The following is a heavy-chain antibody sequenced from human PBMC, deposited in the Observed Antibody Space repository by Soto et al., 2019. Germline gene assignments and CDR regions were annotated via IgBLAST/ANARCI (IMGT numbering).Heavy chain of an antibody. CDR2: IYYSGST. V-gene: IGHV4-59*08. CDR3: ARLYSGYDYGERGLYMDV. CDR1: GGSISSYY. D-gene: IGHD5-12*01. Sequence: SETLSLTCTVSGGSISSYYWSWIRQPPGKGLEWIGYIYYSGSTNYNPSLKSRVTISVDTSKNQFSLKLSSVTAADTAVYYCARLYSGYDYGERGLYMDVWGKGTTVTVSS. J-gene: IGHJ6*03.